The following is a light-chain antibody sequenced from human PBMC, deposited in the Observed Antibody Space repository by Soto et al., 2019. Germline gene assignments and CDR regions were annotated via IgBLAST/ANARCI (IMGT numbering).Light chain of an antibody. Sequence: SVLTQCPGTLSLSPGERATLSCRASQSVSSYLAWYQQKPGQGPRLLIYGASNRATGIPDRFSGSGSGTDFTLTISRLEPEEFAVYYCQQYRSSGTFGQGTKVDIK. CDR2: GAS. V-gene: IGKV3-20*01. J-gene: IGKJ1*01. CDR3: QQYRSSGT. CDR1: QSVSSY.